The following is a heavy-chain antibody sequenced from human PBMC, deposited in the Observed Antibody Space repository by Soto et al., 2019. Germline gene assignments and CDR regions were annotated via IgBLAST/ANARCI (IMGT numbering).Heavy chain of an antibody. CDR3: ARTIYGDLFDY. J-gene: IGHJ4*02. CDR2: IYYSGST. V-gene: IGHV4-59*01. D-gene: IGHD4-17*01. CDR1: GGSFSGYY. Sequence: SETLSLTCAVYGGSFSGYYWSWIRQPPGKGLEWIGYIYYSGSTNYNPSLKSRVTISVDTSKNQFSLKLSSVTAADTAVYYCARTIYGDLFDYWGQGTLVTVSS.